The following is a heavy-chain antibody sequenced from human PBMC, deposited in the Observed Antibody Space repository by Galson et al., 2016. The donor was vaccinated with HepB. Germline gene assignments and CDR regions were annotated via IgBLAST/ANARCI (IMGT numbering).Heavy chain of an antibody. V-gene: IGHV4-31*03. Sequence: SLTCTVSGGSISSGGYYWTWIRQHPGKGLEWIGYIYYSGSTFYNPSLKSRLTILVDTSKNQFSLKLSSVTAADTAVYYCARGTSRLSPFDLWGRGTLVTVSS. J-gene: IGHJ2*01. CDR3: ARGTSRLSPFDL. CDR1: GGSISSGGYY. CDR2: IYYSGST.